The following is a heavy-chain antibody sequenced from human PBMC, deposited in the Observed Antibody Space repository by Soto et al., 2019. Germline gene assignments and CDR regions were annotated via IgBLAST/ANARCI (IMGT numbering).Heavy chain of an antibody. D-gene: IGHD3-22*01. CDR2: ISGSGGST. J-gene: IGHJ5*02. CDR3: AKGGSGWLSRANWFDP. Sequence: GWSLRLSCAASVFTFSSYAMSWVRQAPGKGLEWVSAISGSGGSTYYADSVKGRFTISRDNSKNTLYLQMNSLRAEDTAVYYCAKGGSGWLSRANWFDPWGQGTLVTVSS. V-gene: IGHV3-23*01. CDR1: VFTFSSYA.